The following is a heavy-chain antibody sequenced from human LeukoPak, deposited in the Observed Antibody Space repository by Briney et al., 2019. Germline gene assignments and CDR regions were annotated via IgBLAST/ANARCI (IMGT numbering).Heavy chain of an antibody. CDR3: ARLQSAAPHYYGMDV. CDR2: ISSSGSTI. V-gene: IGHV3-11*04. CDR1: GFTFSDYY. J-gene: IGHJ6*02. D-gene: IGHD6-13*01. Sequence: GGSLRLSCAASGFTFSDYYMSWIRQAPGKGLEWVSYISSSGSTIYYADSVKGRFTISRDNAKNSLYLQMNSLRAEDTAVYYCARLQSAAPHYYGMDVWGQGTTVTVSS.